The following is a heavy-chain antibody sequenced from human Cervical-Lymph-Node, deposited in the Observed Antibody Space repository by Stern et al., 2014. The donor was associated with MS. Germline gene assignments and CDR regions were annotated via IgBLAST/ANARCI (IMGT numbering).Heavy chain of an antibody. J-gene: IGHJ4*02. CDR1: GYTFTSYW. CDR3: ARQRYFDY. V-gene: IGHV5-51*01. CDR2: IFPGGSDI. Sequence: EVQLVESGPEVKRPGESLKISCQASGYTFTSYWIGWVRQMPGKGLEWIAIIFPGGSDIRNSPSFQAQVTIPADKPSSTAYLQWNNLKASDTAIYYCARQRYFDYWGQGTLVTVSS.